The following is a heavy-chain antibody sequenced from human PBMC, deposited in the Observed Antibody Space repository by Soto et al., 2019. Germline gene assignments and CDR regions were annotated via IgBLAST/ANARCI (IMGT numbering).Heavy chain of an antibody. V-gene: IGHV6-1*01. CDR1: GDSVSSNIAA. D-gene: IGHD2-15*01. J-gene: IGHJ4*01. Sequence: SQTLSLTGDISGDSVSSNIAAWNWVRQSPSRGLEWLGRTKYRSKWYTDYATSVKSRITINPDTSKNQVSLQLNSVTPEDSAVYYCVREGSGTWTYCSDLWGHGRLVDGAS. CDR3: VREGSGTWTYCSDL. CDR2: TKYRSKWYT.